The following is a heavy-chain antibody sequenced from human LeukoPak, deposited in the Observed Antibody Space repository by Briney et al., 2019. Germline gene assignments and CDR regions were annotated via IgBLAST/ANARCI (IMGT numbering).Heavy chain of an antibody. V-gene: IGHV3-21*01. Sequence: GGSLRLSLAVSGFRLGGYSMKWGRQAPGKGVESVSSITSTISYIYYADSVKGRFNDRRHNAKNSPHLQLNSLRAKDTAVYYCGRSLSAAGSNYYSYYGMDVWGQGTTVTVSS. D-gene: IGHD6-13*01. J-gene: IGHJ6*02. CDR3: GRSLSAAGSNYYSYYGMDV. CDR1: GFRLGGYS. CDR2: ITSTISYI.